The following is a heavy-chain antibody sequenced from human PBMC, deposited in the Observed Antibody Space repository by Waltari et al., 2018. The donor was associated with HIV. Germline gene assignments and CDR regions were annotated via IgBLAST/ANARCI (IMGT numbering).Heavy chain of an antibody. J-gene: IGHJ4*02. V-gene: IGHV3-74*03. CDR2: INSYGCDK. CDR3: VKGAPFDY. Sequence: EEQLVESGGGLVQPGGSLRLSCAASGFTFSANWMQWVRQVPGKGLVWVSRINSYGCDKLTADAVKGRFTISRDNAKNTLYLQMNSLRPEDTAVYYCVKGAPFDYWGQGALVAVSS. CDR1: GFTFSANW.